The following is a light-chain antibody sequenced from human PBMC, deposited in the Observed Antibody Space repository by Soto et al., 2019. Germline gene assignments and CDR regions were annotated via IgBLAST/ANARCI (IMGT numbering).Light chain of an antibody. V-gene: IGLV1-40*01. CDR2: VNN. CDR1: SSNIGAGYD. Sequence: QSVLTQPPSVSGAPGQRVTISCTGSSSNIGAGYDVHWYQQVTGTAPKLLIYVNNNRPSGVPDRFSGSKSGTSASLVITGLQAEDEADYYCQSYDSSLSASVFGGGNKVTVL. CDR3: QSYDSSLSASV. J-gene: IGLJ3*02.